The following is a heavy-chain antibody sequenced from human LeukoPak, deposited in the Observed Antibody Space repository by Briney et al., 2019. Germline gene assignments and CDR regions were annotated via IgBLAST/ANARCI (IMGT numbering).Heavy chain of an antibody. V-gene: IGHV1-46*01. D-gene: IGHD6-6*01. CDR2: INPSGGST. CDR3: GRDRLYSSSVNWYFDL. CDR1: GYTFTSYY. Sequence: ASVKVSCKASGYTFTSYYMHWVRQAPGQGLEWMGIINPSGGSTSYAQKFQGRVTMTRDMSTSTVYMELSSLRSEDTAVYYCGRDRLYSSSVNWYFDLWGRGTLVTVSS. J-gene: IGHJ2*01.